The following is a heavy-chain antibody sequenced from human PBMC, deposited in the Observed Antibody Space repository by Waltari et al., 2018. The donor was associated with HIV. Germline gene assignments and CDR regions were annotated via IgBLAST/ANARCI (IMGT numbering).Heavy chain of an antibody. CDR2: ICGDGGST. CDR3: AKGTLNPLTTDY. J-gene: IGHJ4*02. V-gene: IGHV3-23*01. CDR1: GFTFSSYA. Sequence: EVQLLESGGGLVQPGGSLRLSCAGSGFTFSSYAMTWVRQAPGKGMECVSAICGDGGSTCDADSVKGRFTISRDNSKNTLYLQMNSLRAEDTAVYYCAKGTLNPLTTDYWGQGTLVTVSS. D-gene: IGHD4-17*01.